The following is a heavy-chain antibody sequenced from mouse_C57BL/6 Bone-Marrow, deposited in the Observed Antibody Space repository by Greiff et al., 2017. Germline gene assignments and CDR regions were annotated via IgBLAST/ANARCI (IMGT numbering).Heavy chain of an antibody. D-gene: IGHD1-2*01. CDR1: GFTFNTSA. J-gene: IGHJ1*03. Sequence: EVQRVESGGGLVQPKGSLKLSCAASGFTFNTSAMHWVRQAPGKGLEWVARIRSKSINYATYYADSVKDRFTISRDDSQSMLYLQMNNLKTEDTAMYYCVREFTTAHWYFDVWGTGTTVTVSS. V-gene: IGHV10-3*01. CDR2: IRSKSINYAT. CDR3: VREFTTAHWYFDV.